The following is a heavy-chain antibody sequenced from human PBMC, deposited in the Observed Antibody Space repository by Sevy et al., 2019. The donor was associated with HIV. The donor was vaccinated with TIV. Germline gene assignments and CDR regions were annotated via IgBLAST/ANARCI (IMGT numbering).Heavy chain of an antibody. CDR3: AAEYSYGYEY. CDR1: RFTFTNNP. Sequence: GGSLRLSCTASRFTFTNNPMSWVRQAPGKGLEWVSAIRVGGGSIYYADSVKGRFTISRDTSNNKVYLQMDSLRAEDTAVYYCAAEYSYGYEYWGQGTLVTVSS. D-gene: IGHD5-18*01. CDR2: IRVGGGSI. V-gene: IGHV3-23*01. J-gene: IGHJ4*02.